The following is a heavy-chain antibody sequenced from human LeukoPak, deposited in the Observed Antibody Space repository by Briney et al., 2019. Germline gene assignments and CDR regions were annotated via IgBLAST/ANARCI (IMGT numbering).Heavy chain of an antibody. Sequence: GGSLRLSCAASRFTPSSNYMSWVRQAPGKGLEWGSVIYSGGSTYYAASVQGRFATSRDNSKNTLQLQMNSLRDEDTAVCYCAKDRDDYVWGSYLWAFDIWGQGTMVTVSS. CDR2: IYSGGST. CDR1: RFTPSSNY. CDR3: AKDRDDYVWGSYLWAFDI. J-gene: IGHJ3*02. V-gene: IGHV3-66*01. D-gene: IGHD3-16*01.